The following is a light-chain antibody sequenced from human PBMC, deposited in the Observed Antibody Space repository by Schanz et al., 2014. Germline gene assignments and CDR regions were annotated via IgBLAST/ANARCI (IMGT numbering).Light chain of an antibody. Sequence: EIVLTQSPATLSLSPGERATLSCRASQSVRSYLAWYQQKPGQAPRLLIYDASNRATGIPARFSGSGSGTYCTLTISSLEPEDFAVYYCKQYGSSPPLTFGGGTKVEIK. J-gene: IGKJ4*01. CDR1: QSVRSY. V-gene: IGKV3-11*01. CDR2: DAS. CDR3: KQYGSSPPLT.